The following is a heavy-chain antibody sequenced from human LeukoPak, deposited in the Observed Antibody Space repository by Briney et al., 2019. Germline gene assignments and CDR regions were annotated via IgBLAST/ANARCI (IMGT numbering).Heavy chain of an antibody. CDR1: GFTFSSYA. D-gene: IGHD2-15*01. J-gene: IGHJ4*02. Sequence: GGSLRLSCAASGFTFSSYAMHWVRQAPGKGLEWVAVISYDGSNKYYADSVKGRFTISRVNSKNTLYLQMNSLRAEDTAVYYCARAGDIVVVVADSPFDYWGQGTLVTVSS. CDR3: ARAGDIVVVVADSPFDY. CDR2: ISYDGSNK. V-gene: IGHV3-30*04.